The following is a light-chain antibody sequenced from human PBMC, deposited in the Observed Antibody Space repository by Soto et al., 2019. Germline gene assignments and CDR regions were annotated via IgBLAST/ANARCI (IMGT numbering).Light chain of an antibody. V-gene: IGKV1-5*01. CDR2: DAS. Sequence: DIQMTQSPSTLSGSVGDRVTITCRASQTISSWLAWYQQKPGKAPKLLIYDASSLETGVPSRFSRSGSGTDFTLTISSLQPEDFATYYCQQYGNLSLIFGQGTRLEIK. J-gene: IGKJ5*01. CDR1: QTISSW. CDR3: QQYGNLSLI.